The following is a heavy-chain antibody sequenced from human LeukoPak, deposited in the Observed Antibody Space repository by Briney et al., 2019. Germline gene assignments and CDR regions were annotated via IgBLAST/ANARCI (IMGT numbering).Heavy chain of an antibody. CDR2: ISSSGSTI. CDR3: ARATNWGYAFDI. CDR1: GFTFSTYW. D-gene: IGHD7-27*01. J-gene: IGHJ3*02. Sequence: GGSLRLSCAASGFTFSTYWMHWVRQAPGKGLEWVSYISSSGSTICYADSVKGRFTISRDNAKNSLYLQMNSLRAEDTAVYYCARATNWGYAFDIWGQGTVVTVSS. V-gene: IGHV3-48*04.